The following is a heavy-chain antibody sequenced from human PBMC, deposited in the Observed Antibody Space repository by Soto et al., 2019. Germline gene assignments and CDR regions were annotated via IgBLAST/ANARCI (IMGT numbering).Heavy chain of an antibody. J-gene: IGHJ4*02. CDR3: TSGPPMYCSSSSCYASPFDY. V-gene: IGHV4-30-4*01. CDR2: IDHSGTT. CDR1: GGSMSRGDYY. D-gene: IGHD2-2*01. Sequence: SETLSLTCTVSGGSMSRGDYYWSWIRQSPGKGLEWIGEIDHSGTTDYNPSLRSRVTISVDTSKNTLYLQMNSLRAEDTAVYYCTSGPPMYCSSSSCYASPFDYWGQGTLVTVSS.